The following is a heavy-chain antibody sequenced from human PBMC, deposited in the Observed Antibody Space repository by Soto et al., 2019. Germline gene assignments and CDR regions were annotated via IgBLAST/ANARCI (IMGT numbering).Heavy chain of an antibody. Sequence: SGPTLVNPTQTLTLTCTFSGFSLSTSGMCVSWIRQPPGKALEWLARIDWDDDKYYSTSLKTRLTISKDTSKNQVVLTMTNMDPVDTATYYCARIGSGYDTLRGDYYYYYMDVWGKGTTVTVSS. V-gene: IGHV2-70*11. D-gene: IGHD5-12*01. CDR2: IDWDDDK. CDR1: GFSLSTSGMC. J-gene: IGHJ6*03. CDR3: ARIGSGYDTLRGDYYYYYMDV.